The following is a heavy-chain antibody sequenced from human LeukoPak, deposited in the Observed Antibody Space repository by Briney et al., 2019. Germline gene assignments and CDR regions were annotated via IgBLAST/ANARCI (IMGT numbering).Heavy chain of an antibody. CDR2: ISGSGGST. V-gene: IGHV3-23*01. CDR3: AKSSYYDTSGSYREYYFDY. CDR1: RFAFSNYG. Sequence: PGGSLRLSCAVSRFAFSNYGMSWVRQAPGKWLEWVSAISGSGGSTYYADSVKGRFTISRDNSKNTLYLQMNSLRAEDTALYYCAKSSYYDTSGSYREYYFDYWGQGALVTVSS. D-gene: IGHD3-22*01. J-gene: IGHJ4*02.